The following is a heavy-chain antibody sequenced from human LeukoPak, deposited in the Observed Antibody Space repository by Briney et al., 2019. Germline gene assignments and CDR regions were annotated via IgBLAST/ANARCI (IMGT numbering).Heavy chain of an antibody. J-gene: IGHJ5*02. CDR3: ARDPNYDILTGYSQT. CDR1: GYTFTGYY. V-gene: IGHV1-2*02. D-gene: IGHD3-9*01. Sequence: GASVKVSCKASGYTFTGYYMHWVRQAPEQGLEWMGWINPNSGVTNYAQKFQGRVTMTRDTSISTAYMELSRLRSDDTAVYYCARDPNYDILTGYSQTWGQGTLLTVSS. CDR2: INPNSGVT.